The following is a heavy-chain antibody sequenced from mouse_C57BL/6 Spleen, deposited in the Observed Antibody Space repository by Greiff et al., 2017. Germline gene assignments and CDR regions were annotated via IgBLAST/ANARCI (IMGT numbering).Heavy chain of an antibody. CDR1: GYAFSSYW. J-gene: IGHJ1*03. CDR3: ARGYYYGSSYFDV. V-gene: IGHV1-80*01. Sequence: VKLVESGAELVKPGASVKISCKASGYAFSSYWMNWVKQRPGKGLEWIGQIYPGDGDTNYNGKFKGKATLTADKSSSTAYMQLSSLTSEDSAVYFCARGYYYGSSYFDVWGTGTTVTVSS. CDR2: IYPGDGDT. D-gene: IGHD1-1*01.